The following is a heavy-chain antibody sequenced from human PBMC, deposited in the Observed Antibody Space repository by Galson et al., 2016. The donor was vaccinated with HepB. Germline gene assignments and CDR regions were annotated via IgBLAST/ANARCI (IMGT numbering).Heavy chain of an antibody. CDR1: GFSFSAFS. D-gene: IGHD2-15*01. CDR3: ARDVSTTRFDS. CDR2: IGNGGTTI. J-gene: IGHJ5*01. Sequence: SLRLSCAASGFSFSAFSMIWVRQAPGKGLEWLSFIGNGGTTIYYADSVKGRFTVSRDDAKNSLHLQMSSLRDDDTAVYFCARDVSTTRFDSWGQGTLVTVSS. V-gene: IGHV3-48*02.